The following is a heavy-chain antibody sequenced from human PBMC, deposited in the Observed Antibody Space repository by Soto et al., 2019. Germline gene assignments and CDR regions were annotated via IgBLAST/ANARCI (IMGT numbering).Heavy chain of an antibody. V-gene: IGHV4-30-2*01. CDR2: IYHSGST. CDR1: GECISSWGDS. Sequence: SETLSLTSAVSGECISSWGDSGSWIRQPPGKGLEWIGYIYHSGSTYYNPSLKSRVTISVDRSKNQFSLKLSSVTAADTAVYYCARDRRIAVAGNKYYYGMDVWGQGTTVTVSS. CDR3: ARDRRIAVAGNKYYYGMDV. D-gene: IGHD6-19*01. J-gene: IGHJ6*02.